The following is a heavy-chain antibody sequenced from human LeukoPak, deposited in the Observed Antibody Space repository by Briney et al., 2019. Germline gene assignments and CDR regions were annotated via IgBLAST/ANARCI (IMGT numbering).Heavy chain of an antibody. D-gene: IGHD3-3*01. V-gene: IGHV3-30*02. CDR2: IRYDGSNK. CDR3: AKDLITIFGVVIIYYYYYMDV. Sequence: GGSLRLSCAVSGFTFSSYGMHWVRQAPGKGLERVAFIRYDGSNKYYADSVKGRFTISRDNSKNTLYLQMNSLRAEDTAVYYCAKDLITIFGVVIIYYYYYMDVWGKGTTVTVSS. J-gene: IGHJ6*03. CDR1: GFTFSSYG.